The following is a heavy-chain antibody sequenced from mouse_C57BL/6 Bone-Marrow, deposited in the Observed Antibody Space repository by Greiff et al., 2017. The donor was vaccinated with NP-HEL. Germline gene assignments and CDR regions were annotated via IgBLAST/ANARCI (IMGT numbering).Heavy chain of an antibody. CDR3: ARDGYYGDY. CDR1: GFTFSSYA. D-gene: IGHD2-3*01. V-gene: IGHV5-4*01. J-gene: IGHJ2*01. Sequence: VQLKESGGGLVKPGGSLKLSCAASGFTFSSYAMSWVRQTPEKRLAWVATISDGGSYTYYPDNVKGRFTITRDNAKNNLYLQMSHLKSEDTAMYYCARDGYYGDYWGQGTTLTVSS. CDR2: ISDGGSYT.